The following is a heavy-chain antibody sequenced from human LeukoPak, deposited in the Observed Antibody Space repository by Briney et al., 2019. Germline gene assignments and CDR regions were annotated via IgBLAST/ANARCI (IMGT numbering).Heavy chain of an antibody. Sequence: GGSLRLSCAASGFTFSSYWMSWVRQAPGKGLEWAANIKQDGSEKYYVDSVKGRFIISRDNAKNSLYLQMNSLRAEDTAVYYCARKVGDSSGYYYADNWFDPWGQGTLVTVSS. CDR3: ARKVGDSSGYYYADNWFDP. CDR1: GFTFSSYW. D-gene: IGHD3-22*01. V-gene: IGHV3-7*01. CDR2: IKQDGSEK. J-gene: IGHJ5*02.